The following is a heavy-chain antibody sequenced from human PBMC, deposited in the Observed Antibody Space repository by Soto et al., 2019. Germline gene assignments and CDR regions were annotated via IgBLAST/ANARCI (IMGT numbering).Heavy chain of an antibody. V-gene: IGHV4-34*01. CDR3: ALVVAGPDY. Sequence: SETLSLTCAVYGGSFSGYYWSWIRQPPGKGLEWIGEINHSGSTNYNPSLKSRVTISVDTSKDQFSLRLSSVTAADTAVYYCALVVAGPDYWGQGTLVTVSS. D-gene: IGHD2-15*01. J-gene: IGHJ4*02. CDR1: GGSFSGYY. CDR2: INHSGST.